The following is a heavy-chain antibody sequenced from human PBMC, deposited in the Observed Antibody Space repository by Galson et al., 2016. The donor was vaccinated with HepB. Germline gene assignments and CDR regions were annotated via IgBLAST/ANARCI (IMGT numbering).Heavy chain of an antibody. V-gene: IGHV5-51*01. Sequence: AEVKKPGXXLKISXXXSGXXXTNYWIGXXXQMPGKGLEWMGIIYPGDSDTRYSPSFQGQVTISXDKSTSTAXXQWNXLKASATATXYCARRGSGFITGXXYWGQGTLVTVSS. CDR3: ARRGSGFITGXXY. CDR1: GXXXTNYW. CDR2: IYPGDSDT. D-gene: IGHD1-14*01. J-gene: IGHJ4*02.